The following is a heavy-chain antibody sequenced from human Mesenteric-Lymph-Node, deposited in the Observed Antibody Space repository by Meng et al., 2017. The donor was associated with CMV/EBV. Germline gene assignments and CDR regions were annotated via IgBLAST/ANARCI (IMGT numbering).Heavy chain of an antibody. J-gene: IGHJ4*02. V-gene: IGHV3-21*01. CDR1: GFTFSGYS. Sequence: GESLKISCAASGFTFSGYSMNWVRQAPGKGLERVSLISSSSSYKYHADSVKGRFTISRDNAKNSLYLQMTSLRAEDTAVYYCARDRSAAGYFDSWGQGTLVTVSS. CDR2: ISSSSSYK. D-gene: IGHD6-25*01. CDR3: ARDRSAAGYFDS.